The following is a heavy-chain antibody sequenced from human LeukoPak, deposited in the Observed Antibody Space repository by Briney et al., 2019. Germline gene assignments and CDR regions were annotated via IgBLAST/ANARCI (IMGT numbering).Heavy chain of an antibody. CDR2: ISYDGSNK. Sequence: GGSLRLSCAASGFTFSSYAMSWVRQAPGKGLEWVTVISYDGSNKYYADSVKGRFTISRDNPKNTLYLQMNSLRAEDTAVYYCAKDPLGYSGSSPGDYWGQGTLVTVSS. D-gene: IGHD6-13*01. CDR1: GFTFSSYA. J-gene: IGHJ4*02. V-gene: IGHV3-30*18. CDR3: AKDPLGYSGSSPGDY.